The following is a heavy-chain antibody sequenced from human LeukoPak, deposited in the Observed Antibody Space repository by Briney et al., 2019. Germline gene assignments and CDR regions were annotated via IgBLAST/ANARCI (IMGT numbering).Heavy chain of an antibody. CDR3: ARRAPSHDFDY. J-gene: IGHJ4*02. CDR1: GFTFDDYA. Sequence: PGGSLRLSCAASGFTFDDYAMHWVRQAPGKGLEWVSGISWNSGSIGYADSVKGRFTISRDNAKNSLYLLMNSLRAEDTAVYYCARRAPSHDFDYWGQGTLVTVSS. CDR2: ISWNSGSI. V-gene: IGHV3-9*01.